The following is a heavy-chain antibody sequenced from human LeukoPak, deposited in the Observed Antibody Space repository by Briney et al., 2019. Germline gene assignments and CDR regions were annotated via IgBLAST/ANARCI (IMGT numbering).Heavy chain of an antibody. Sequence: ASVKVSCKASGGPFNNYTISWVRQAPGQGLEWMGRIIPMFDIADYSQTFQDRLTVTADRSTNTVYMELSSLRSEDTAVYYCARGSGSYSPWGQGTLVTVSS. CDR1: GGPFNNYT. J-gene: IGHJ5*02. CDR2: IIPMFDIA. D-gene: IGHD1-26*01. CDR3: ARGSGSYSP. V-gene: IGHV1-69*02.